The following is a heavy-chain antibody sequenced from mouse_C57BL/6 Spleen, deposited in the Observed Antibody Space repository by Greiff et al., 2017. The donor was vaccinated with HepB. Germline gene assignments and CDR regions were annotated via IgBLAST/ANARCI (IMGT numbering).Heavy chain of an antibody. J-gene: IGHJ4*01. CDR3: ARNYYYAMDY. CDR2: IHPNSGST. V-gene: IGHV1-64*01. CDR1: GYTFTSYW. Sequence: QVQLKQSGAELVKPGASVKLSCKASGYTFTSYWMHWVKQRPGQGLEWIGMIHPNSGSTNYNEKFKSKATLTVDKSASTAYMQLSSLTSEDSAVYYCARNYYYAMDYWGQGTSVTVSS.